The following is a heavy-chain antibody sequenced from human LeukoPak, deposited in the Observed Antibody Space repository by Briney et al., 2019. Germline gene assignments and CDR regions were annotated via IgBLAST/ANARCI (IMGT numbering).Heavy chain of an antibody. J-gene: IGHJ4*02. D-gene: IGHD6-13*01. V-gene: IGHV3-21*01. CDR3: ARGKRAAAGTEDY. Sequence: PGGSLRLSCAASGFTFSSYSMNWVRQAPGRGLEWVSSISSSSSYIYYADSVKGRFTISRDNAKNSLYLQMNSLRAEDTAVYYCARGKRAAAGTEDYWGQGTLVTVSS. CDR1: GFTFSSYS. CDR2: ISSSSSYI.